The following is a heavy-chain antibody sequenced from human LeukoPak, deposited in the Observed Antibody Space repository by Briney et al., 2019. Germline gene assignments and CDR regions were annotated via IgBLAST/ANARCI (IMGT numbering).Heavy chain of an antibody. V-gene: IGHV4-38-2*01. J-gene: IGHJ5*02. CDR3: ARQVPGVVPAAFNWFDP. CDR2: IYHSGST. CDR1: GYSISSGYY. Sequence: SETLSLTCAVSGYSISSGYYWGWIRQPPGKGLEWIGCIYHSGSTYYNPSLKSRVTISVDTSKNQFSLKLSSVTAADTAVYYCARQVPGVVPAAFNWFDPWGQGTLVTVSS. D-gene: IGHD2-2*01.